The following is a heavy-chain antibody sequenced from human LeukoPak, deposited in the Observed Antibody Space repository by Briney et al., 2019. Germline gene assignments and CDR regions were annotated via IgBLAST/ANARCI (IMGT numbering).Heavy chain of an antibody. CDR1: GGSISSGDYY. Sequence: PSETLSLTCTVSGGSISSGDYYWSWIRQPPGKGLEWIGYIYYSGSTYCNPSLKSRVTISVDTSKNQFSLKLSSVTAADTAVYYCARGLSSMVRGELDYMDVWGKGTTVTVSS. J-gene: IGHJ6*03. CDR2: IYYSGST. V-gene: IGHV4-30-4*08. CDR3: ARGLSSMVRGELDYMDV. D-gene: IGHD3-10*01.